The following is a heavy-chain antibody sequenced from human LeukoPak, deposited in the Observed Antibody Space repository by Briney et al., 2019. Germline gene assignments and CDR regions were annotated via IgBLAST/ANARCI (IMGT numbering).Heavy chain of an antibody. J-gene: IGHJ4*02. V-gene: IGHV1-69*04. Sequence: SVKVSCKASGGTFSSYAISWVRQAPGQGLEWMGRIIPILGIANYAQKFQGRVTITADKSTSTAYMELSSLRSEDTAVYYCARVGGATTFYFDYWGQGTLVTVSS. CDR2: IIPILGIA. CDR1: GGTFSSYA. CDR3: ARVGGATTFYFDY. D-gene: IGHD1-26*01.